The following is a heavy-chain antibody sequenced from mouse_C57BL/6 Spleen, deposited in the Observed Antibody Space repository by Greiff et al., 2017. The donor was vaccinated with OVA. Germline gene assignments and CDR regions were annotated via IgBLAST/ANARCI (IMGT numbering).Heavy chain of an antibody. CDR3: ERLGYGTYAMDY. J-gene: IGHJ4*01. CDR2: IDPSDSYT. CDR1: GYTFTSYW. D-gene: IGHD2-10*02. V-gene: IGHV1-69*01. Sequence: QVQLQQPGAELVMPGASVKLSCKASGYTFTSYWMHWVKQRPGQGLEWIGEIDPSDSYTNYNQKFKGKSTLTVYKSSSTAYMQLSSLTSEDSAVYYGERLGYGTYAMDYWGQGTSVTVSS.